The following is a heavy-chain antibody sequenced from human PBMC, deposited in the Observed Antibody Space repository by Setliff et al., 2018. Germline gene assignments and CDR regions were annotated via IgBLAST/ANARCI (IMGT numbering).Heavy chain of an antibody. CDR1: GDSISSRTHY. J-gene: IGHJ6*03. V-gene: IGHV4-61*09. CDR2: IYTSWST. CDR3: ARMSGFQYMDV. D-gene: IGHD3-3*01. Sequence: PSETLSLTCTVSGDSISSRTHYWSWIRQPAGEGLEWIGQIYTSWSTNYNPSLQSRVTISLDTSKNQFSLSLSSVTAADTAVYYCARMSGFQYMDVWGKGTTVTVSS.